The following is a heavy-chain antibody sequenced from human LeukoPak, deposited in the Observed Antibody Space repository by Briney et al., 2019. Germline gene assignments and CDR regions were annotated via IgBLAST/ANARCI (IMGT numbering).Heavy chain of an antibody. J-gene: IGHJ4*02. Sequence: PGGSLRLSCATSAFIFNNAWMSWVRQAPGKGLEWVANIKQDGSEKYYVGSVKGRFTISRDSAKNSLDLQMNSLRAEDTAVYYCTKDRVWNSFDSWGQGTLVTVSS. CDR1: AFIFNNAW. CDR2: IKQDGSEK. V-gene: IGHV3-7*01. CDR3: TKDRVWNSFDS. D-gene: IGHD1-1*01.